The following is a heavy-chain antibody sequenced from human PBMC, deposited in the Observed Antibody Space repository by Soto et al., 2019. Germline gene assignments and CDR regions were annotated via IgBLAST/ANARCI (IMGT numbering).Heavy chain of an antibody. J-gene: IGHJ5*02. CDR2: TFWDDDK. Sequence: SGPTAGEPTQTLTLTCTFSGFSLNTSGVGVGWIRQPPGKALEWLALTFWDDDKRYSPSLKTRLSITKDTSKNQVFLTMANMDPVDTGTYYCVYRRPATATWFDPWGQGILVTVSS. CDR3: VYRRPATATWFDP. CDR1: GFSLNTSGVG. D-gene: IGHD5-18*01. V-gene: IGHV2-5*02.